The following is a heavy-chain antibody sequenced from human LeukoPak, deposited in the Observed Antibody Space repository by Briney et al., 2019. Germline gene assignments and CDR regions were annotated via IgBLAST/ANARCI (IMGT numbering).Heavy chain of an antibody. CDR1: GGSISSYY. J-gene: IGHJ4*02. Sequence: KPSETLSLTCTVSGGSISSYYWSWIRQPAGKGLEWIGRIYTSGSTNYNPSLKSRVTMSVDTSKNQFSLKLSSVTAADTAVYYCARQHPYYYDSSGSRSYYFDYWGQGTLVTVSS. V-gene: IGHV4-4*07. CDR2: IYTSGST. D-gene: IGHD3-22*01. CDR3: ARQHPYYYDSSGSRSYYFDY.